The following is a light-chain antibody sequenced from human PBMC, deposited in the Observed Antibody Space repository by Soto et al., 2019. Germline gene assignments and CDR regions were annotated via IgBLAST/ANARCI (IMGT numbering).Light chain of an antibody. V-gene: IGLV2-23*01. Sequence: QLVLTQPASVSGSPGQSITISCTGTSSDVGSYNLVSWYQQHPGKAPKLMIYEGSKRPSGVSNRFSGSKSGNTASLTISELQAEDEADYYCCSYAGSSNVVFGGGTKLTVL. J-gene: IGLJ2*01. CDR2: EGS. CDR3: CSYAGSSNVV. CDR1: SSDVGSYNL.